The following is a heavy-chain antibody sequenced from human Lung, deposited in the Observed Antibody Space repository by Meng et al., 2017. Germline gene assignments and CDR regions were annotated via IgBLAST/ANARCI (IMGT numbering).Heavy chain of an antibody. V-gene: IGHV3-21*01. Sequence: EVQLVEAGGGLVKPGGSRRLCGAASGFTFSTYSMNWVRQAPGKGLEWVSSINSGSNYIYYAHSVKGRFTISRDSAKNSVYLQMNSLRAEDTAVYYCARGVDITVTKYHFDYWGQGILVTVSS. CDR1: GFTFSTYS. D-gene: IGHD4-17*01. J-gene: IGHJ4*02. CDR2: INSGSNYI. CDR3: ARGVDITVTKYHFDY.